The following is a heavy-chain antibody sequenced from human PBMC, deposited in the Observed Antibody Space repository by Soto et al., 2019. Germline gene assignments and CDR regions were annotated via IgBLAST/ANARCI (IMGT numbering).Heavy chain of an antibody. J-gene: IGHJ6*02. Sequence: QVQLVQSGAEVRKPGASVKVSCKASGYTFTTYGISWVRQAPGQGLEWMGWISGYNGHTKYAQKFQGRLTMTTDTSTRPVYMDMRSLRSDDTAVYYCAREGEMPYYYYGLDVWGQGTTVTVSS. CDR1: GYTFTTYG. CDR2: ISGYNGHT. D-gene: IGHD3-16*01. CDR3: AREGEMPYYYYGLDV. V-gene: IGHV1-18*01.